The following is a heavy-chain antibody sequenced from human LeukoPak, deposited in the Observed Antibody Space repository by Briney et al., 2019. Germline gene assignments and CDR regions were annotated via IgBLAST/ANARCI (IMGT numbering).Heavy chain of an antibody. V-gene: IGHV3-20*01. CDR2: INWNGGST. CDR1: GFTFDDYG. Sequence: PGGSLRLSCAASGFTFDDYGMSWVRQAPGKGLEWVSGINWNGGSTGYADSVKGRFTISRDNAKNSLYLQMNSLRAEDTALYHCARDMSSGWHGSDAFDIWGQGTMVTVSS. D-gene: IGHD6-19*01. CDR3: ARDMSSGWHGSDAFDI. J-gene: IGHJ3*02.